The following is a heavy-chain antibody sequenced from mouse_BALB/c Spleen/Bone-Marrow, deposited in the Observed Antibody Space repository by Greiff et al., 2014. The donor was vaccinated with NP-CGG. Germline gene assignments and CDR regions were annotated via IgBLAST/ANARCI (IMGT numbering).Heavy chain of an antibody. CDR2: IDPYYGGT. D-gene: IGHD1-1*01. Sequence: EVQLQQSGPELEKPGASVKISCKASGYSFTDSNMNWVKQSNGKNLEWIGNIDPYYGGTSYRQKFKGKATLTVDKSSSTAYMQLRSLTSEDSAVYYCAKKDYGSSSFDYWGQGTTLTVSS. J-gene: IGHJ2*01. V-gene: IGHV1-39*01. CDR1: GYSFTDSN. CDR3: AKKDYGSSSFDY.